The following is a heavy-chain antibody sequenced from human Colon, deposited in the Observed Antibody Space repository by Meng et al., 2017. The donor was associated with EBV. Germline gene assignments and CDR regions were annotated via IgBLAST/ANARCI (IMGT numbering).Heavy chain of an antibody. V-gene: IGHV3-23*01. CDR1: GFTFGSSA. CDR3: APRKDYGAP. D-gene: IGHD4-17*01. J-gene: IGHJ5*02. Sequence: EASLLGSGGGLDPPGRSLHLTCAASGFTFGSSAMSWVRQAPGKGLEWVSSISGSGGSTYYSDSVKGRFTISRDNSKNTLYLQMNSLRAEDTAVYYCAPRKDYGAPWGQGTLVTVSS. CDR2: ISGSGGST.